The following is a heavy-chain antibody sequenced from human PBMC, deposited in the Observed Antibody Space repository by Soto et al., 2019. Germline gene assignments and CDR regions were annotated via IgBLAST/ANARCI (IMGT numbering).Heavy chain of an antibody. J-gene: IGHJ3*02. V-gene: IGHV3-7*01. CDR2: IKQDGSEK. D-gene: IGHD5-12*01. CDR1: GFTFSSYW. CDR3: ARLYVNMGATIWPRTPDAFEM. Sequence: PGGSLRLSCAASGFTFSSYWMSWVRQAPGKGLEWVANIKQDGSEKYYVDSVKGRFTISRDNAKNSLYLQMNSLRAEDTAVYYCARLYVNMGATIWPRTPDAFEMWGKGKMVTVPS.